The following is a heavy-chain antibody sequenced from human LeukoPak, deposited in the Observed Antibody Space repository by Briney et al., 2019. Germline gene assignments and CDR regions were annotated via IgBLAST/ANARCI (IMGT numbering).Heavy chain of an antibody. V-gene: IGHV4-39*07. Sequence: SETLSLPCTVSGGSISSSNFYWGWIRQPPGKGLEWIGSIYYSGSTYYNPSLKSRVSISVDTSKNQFSLKLSSVTAADTAVYYCARDARVQKWFGELLKTTTYYFDYWGQGTLVTVSS. CDR2: IYYSGST. D-gene: IGHD3-10*01. CDR1: GGSISSSNFY. CDR3: ARDARVQKWFGELLKTTTYYFDY. J-gene: IGHJ4*02.